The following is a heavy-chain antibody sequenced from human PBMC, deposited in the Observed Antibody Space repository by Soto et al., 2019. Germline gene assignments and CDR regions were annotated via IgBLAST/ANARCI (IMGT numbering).Heavy chain of an antibody. CDR1: GGSISSGGYY. Sequence: SETLSLTCTVSGGSISSGGYYWSWIRQHPGKGLEWIGYIYYSGSTYYNPSLKGRVTLSVDTSKNQFSRKLSSVAAADTAVYYCARADCSGGSCYIGAGSFFDYWGQGTLVTVSS. V-gene: IGHV4-31*03. CDR3: ARADCSGGSCYIGAGSFFDY. D-gene: IGHD2-15*01. CDR2: IYYSGST. J-gene: IGHJ4*02.